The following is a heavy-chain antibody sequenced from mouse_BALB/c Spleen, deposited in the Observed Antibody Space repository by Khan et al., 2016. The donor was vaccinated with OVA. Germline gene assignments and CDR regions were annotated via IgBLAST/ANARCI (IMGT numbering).Heavy chain of an antibody. CDR2: ISYSGVT. CDR1: GYSITSGYA. D-gene: IGHD1-1*01. CDR3: ARGNYSGSYFDY. Sequence: EVQLQESGPGLVKPSQSLSLTCTVTGYSITSGYAWNWIRQFPGNKLEWMGYISYSGVTSYTPSLKSRISITRDKSKNQFFLQLNSVTTEDTATYYSARGNYSGSYFDYWGQGTTLTVSS. J-gene: IGHJ2*01. V-gene: IGHV3-2*02.